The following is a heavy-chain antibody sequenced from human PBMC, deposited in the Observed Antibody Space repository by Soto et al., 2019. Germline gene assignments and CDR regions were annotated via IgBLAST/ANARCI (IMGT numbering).Heavy chain of an antibody. CDR3: ARYREIPRGSGSYRSNWFDP. J-gene: IGHJ5*02. CDR2: INHSGST. CDR1: GGSFSGYY. Sequence: PSETLSLTCAVYGGSFSGYYWSWIRQPPGKGLEWIGEINHSGSTNYNPSLKSRVTISVDTSKNQFSLKLSSVTAADTAVYYCARYREIPRGSGSYRSNWFDPWGQGTLVTVSS. V-gene: IGHV4-34*01. D-gene: IGHD3-10*01.